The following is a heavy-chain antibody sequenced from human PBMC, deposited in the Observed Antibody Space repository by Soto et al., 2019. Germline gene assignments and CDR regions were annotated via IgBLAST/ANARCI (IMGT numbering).Heavy chain of an antibody. J-gene: IGHJ6*02. Sequence: GGSLRLSCAASGFTFSIYAISWVRQAPGKGLEWLSAISTSGDKTYYADSVEGRFTISRDNSKNTLYLQMNSLRVDDTAVYYCAKPLYADVVVTYGMDVWGQGTTVTVSS. CDR2: ISTSGDKT. CDR3: AKPLYADVVVTYGMDV. V-gene: IGHV3-23*01. CDR1: GFTFSIYA. D-gene: IGHD3-22*01.